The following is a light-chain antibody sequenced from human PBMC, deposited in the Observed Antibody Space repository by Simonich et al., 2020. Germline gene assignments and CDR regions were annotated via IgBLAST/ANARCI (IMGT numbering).Light chain of an antibody. CDR1: SNDVGGYNY. J-gene: IGLJ3*02. V-gene: IGLV2-14*03. Sequence: QSALTQPASVSGSPGQSITISCTGTSNDVGGYNYVSWYQQHPGKAPKLMIYDVRNRPSGVSNRFSGSKSGNTASLTISGLQAEDEADYYCSSYTSSSTWVFGGGTKLTVL. CDR3: SSYTSSSTWV. CDR2: DVR.